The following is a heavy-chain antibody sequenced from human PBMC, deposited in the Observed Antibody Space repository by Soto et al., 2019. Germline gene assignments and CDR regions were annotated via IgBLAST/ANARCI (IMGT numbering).Heavy chain of an antibody. CDR2: ISYDGSSK. D-gene: IGHD6-6*01. CDR1: GFTFNYHS. J-gene: IGHJ4*02. CDR3: ARDREGQQHLPQLIDY. Sequence: VGSLRLSFAASGFTFNYHSMHWVRQAPGKGLQWVAVISYDGSSKYYTDSVTGRFTISRDNSKNILYLQMNSLRPEDTAVYSCARDREGQQHLPQLIDYWGQGILVTVSS. V-gene: IGHV3-30-3*01.